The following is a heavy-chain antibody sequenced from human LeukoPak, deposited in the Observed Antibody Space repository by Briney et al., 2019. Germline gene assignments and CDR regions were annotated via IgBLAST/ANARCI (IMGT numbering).Heavy chain of an antibody. CDR1: GGTFSSYA. J-gene: IGHJ4*02. Sequence: SVKVSCKASGGTFSSYAISWVRQAPGQGLEWMGGIIPIFGTANYAQKFQGRVTITTDESTSTAYIELSSLRSEDTAVYYCARAYSGYRDFDYWGQGTLVTVSS. D-gene: IGHD5-12*01. V-gene: IGHV1-69*05. CDR3: ARAYSGYRDFDY. CDR2: IIPIFGTA.